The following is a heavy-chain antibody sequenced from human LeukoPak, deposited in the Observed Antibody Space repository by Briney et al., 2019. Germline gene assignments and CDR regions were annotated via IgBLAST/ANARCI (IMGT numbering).Heavy chain of an antibody. CDR1: GFTLNKHW. CDR2: IKQDGSEK. J-gene: IGHJ4*02. Sequence: GGSLTLSCAASGFTLNKHWMTWVRQAPGKGLECVAIIKQDGSEKYYVNSVKGRFTISRDNAKNSLYLQMNSLRVEDTAVYYCGREWAVDFWGQGTLVTVSS. CDR3: GREWAVDF. V-gene: IGHV3-7*01.